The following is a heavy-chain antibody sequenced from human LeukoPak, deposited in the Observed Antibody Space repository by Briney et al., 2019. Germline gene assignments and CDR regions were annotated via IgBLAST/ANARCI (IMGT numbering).Heavy chain of an antibody. V-gene: IGHV4-59*08. CDR3: AKYVSTGWFDP. Sequence: SETLSLTCTVSGGSISSYYWSWIRQPPGKGLEWIGCIYYSGSTNYNPSLKSRVTISVDTSENQFSLKVSSVTAADTAVYYCAKYVSTGWFDPWGQRTLVTVSS. CDR1: GGSISSYY. D-gene: IGHD3-16*01. CDR2: IYYSGST. J-gene: IGHJ5*02.